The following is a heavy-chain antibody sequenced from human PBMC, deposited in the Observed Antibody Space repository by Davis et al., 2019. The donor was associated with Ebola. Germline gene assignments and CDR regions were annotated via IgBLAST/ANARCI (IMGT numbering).Heavy chain of an antibody. CDR2: ISSSGDKI. D-gene: IGHD1-26*01. CDR3: AKGKWEIPSIFDY. Sequence: GESLKISCEASGFTFSSYAMSWVRQAPGKGLEWVSGISSSGDKIYYADSVKGRFTISRDNSKNTLYLQMNSLRPEDTAVYYCAKGKWEIPSIFDYWGQGTLVTVSS. V-gene: IGHV3-23*01. CDR1: GFTFSSYA. J-gene: IGHJ4*02.